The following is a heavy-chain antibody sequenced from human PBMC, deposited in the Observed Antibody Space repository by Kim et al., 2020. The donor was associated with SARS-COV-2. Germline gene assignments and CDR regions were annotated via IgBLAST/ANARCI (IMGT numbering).Heavy chain of an antibody. D-gene: IGHD3-3*01. Sequence: GGSLRLSCEASGFTVSNNYMSWVRQAPGKGLEWVSVMYSGGVTYYADSVEARFTISRDRSKNTLYLQMNVLRPEDTAMYYCARDGGARYLDYWGQGTLVTVSA. V-gene: IGHV3-66*01. J-gene: IGHJ4*02. CDR2: MYSGGVT. CDR1: GFTVSNNY. CDR3: ARDGGARYLDY.